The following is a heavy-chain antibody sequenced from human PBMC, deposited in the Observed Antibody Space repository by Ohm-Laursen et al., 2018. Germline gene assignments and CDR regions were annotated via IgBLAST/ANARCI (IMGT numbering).Heavy chain of an antibody. CDR3: ARSRSNGDFDY. Sequence: SDTLSLTCTVSGGSISSYYWSWIRQPPGKGLEWIGYIYYSGSTNYNPSLKSRVTISVDTSKNQFSLKLSSVTAADTAVYYRARSRSNGDFDYWGQGTLVTVSS. V-gene: IGHV4-59*07. CDR2: IYYSGST. D-gene: IGHD6-13*01. J-gene: IGHJ4*02. CDR1: GGSISSYY.